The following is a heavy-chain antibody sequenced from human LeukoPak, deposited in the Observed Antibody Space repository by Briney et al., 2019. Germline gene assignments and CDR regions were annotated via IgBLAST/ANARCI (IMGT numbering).Heavy chain of an antibody. Sequence: GGSLRLSCAASGFTFSSYGMHWVCQAPGKGLEWVAVISYDGSNKYYADSVKGRFTISRDNSKNTLYLQMNSLRAEDTAVYYCAKVGIAAAGTGSDYWGQGTLVTVSS. CDR1: GFTFSSYG. J-gene: IGHJ4*02. CDR3: AKVGIAAAGTGSDY. V-gene: IGHV3-30*18. CDR2: ISYDGSNK. D-gene: IGHD6-13*01.